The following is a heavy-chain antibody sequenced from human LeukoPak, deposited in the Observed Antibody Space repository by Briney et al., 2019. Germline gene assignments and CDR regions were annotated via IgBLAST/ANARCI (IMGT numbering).Heavy chain of an antibody. CDR1: GGSITTTNY. J-gene: IGHJ4*02. CDR2: ISLSGHT. V-gene: IGHV4-4*02. Sequence: SETLSLTCGVSGGSITTTNYWSWVRQPPGQGLEWIGEISLSGHTNYNPSLRSRVTMSLDESKNRLSLILASVTAADTAIYYCSRESGPFCPFGHWGQGTLVTVTS. D-gene: IGHD1-26*01. CDR3: SRESGPFCPFGH.